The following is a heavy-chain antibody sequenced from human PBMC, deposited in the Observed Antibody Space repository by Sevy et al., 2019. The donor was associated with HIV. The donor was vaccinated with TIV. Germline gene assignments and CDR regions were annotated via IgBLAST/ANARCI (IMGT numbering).Heavy chain of an antibody. V-gene: IGHV3-23*01. D-gene: IGHD2-2*01. CDR2: TSARDSST. CDR3: TKAPDPSCKSTRCYYPDY. Sequence: GGSLRLSCVASGFTFSDYAVSWVRQAPGKGLEWVAATSARDSSTYHATSVRGRFTISRDNSKNTLYLQMNSLRAEDTSVYYCTKAPDPSCKSTRCYYPDYWGQGALVTVS. J-gene: IGHJ4*02. CDR1: GFTFSDYA.